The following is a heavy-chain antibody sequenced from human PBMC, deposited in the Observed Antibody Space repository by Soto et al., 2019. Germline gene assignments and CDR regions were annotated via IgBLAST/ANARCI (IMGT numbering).Heavy chain of an antibody. CDR1: GFTFSSYA. Sequence: PGGSLRLSCAASGFTFSSYAMSWVRQAPGKGLEWVSAIRGSGGSTYYADSVKGRFTISRDNSKNTLYLQMNSLRAEDTAVYYCASGIAARQNYYYYYGMDVWGKGTTVTVSS. CDR2: IRGSGGST. CDR3: ASGIAARQNYYYYYGMDV. D-gene: IGHD6-6*01. J-gene: IGHJ6*04. V-gene: IGHV3-23*01.